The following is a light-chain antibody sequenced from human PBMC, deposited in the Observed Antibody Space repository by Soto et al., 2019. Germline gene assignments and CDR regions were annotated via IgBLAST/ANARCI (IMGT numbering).Light chain of an antibody. J-gene: IGKJ5*01. CDR3: LQHNSYPIT. Sequence: DIQMTQSPSSLSASVGDRVTITCRASQNIRNDLGGCQQKPGKDPKRLIYAATSLQGGVPSRFSGSGSGTEFTLTIISLQPEDFATYYCLQHNSYPITFGQGTRLEIK. CDR2: AAT. CDR1: QNIRND. V-gene: IGKV1-17*01.